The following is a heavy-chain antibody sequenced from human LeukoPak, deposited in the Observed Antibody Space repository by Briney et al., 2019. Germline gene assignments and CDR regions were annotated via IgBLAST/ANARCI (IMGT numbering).Heavy chain of an antibody. J-gene: IGHJ4*02. Sequence: SETLSLTCTVSGGSISSGSYYWSWIRQPAGKGLEWIGRIYTSGSTNYNPSLKSRVTISVDTSKNQFSLKLSSVTAADTAVYYCAVGVLQIDYWGQGTLVTVSS. V-gene: IGHV4-61*02. D-gene: IGHD4/OR15-4a*01. CDR2: IYTSGST. CDR1: GGSISSGSYY. CDR3: AVGVLQIDY.